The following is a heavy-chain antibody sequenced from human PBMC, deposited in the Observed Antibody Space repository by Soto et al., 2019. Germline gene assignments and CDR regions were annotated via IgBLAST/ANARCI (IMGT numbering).Heavy chain of an antibody. CDR2: IVPLTGTP. D-gene: IGHD4-4*01. V-gene: IGHV1-69*13. CDR1: GGTFGTYG. J-gene: IGHJ4*02. Sequence: SVKVSCKTSGGTFGTYGIGWARQAPGQRLKWMGGIVPLTGTPNYAQKFQGRVTITADEASSTVHMRLSSLRSDDTAVYFCARGPGSDSYYNYWRMGTLVTVSS. CDR3: ARGPGSDSYYNY.